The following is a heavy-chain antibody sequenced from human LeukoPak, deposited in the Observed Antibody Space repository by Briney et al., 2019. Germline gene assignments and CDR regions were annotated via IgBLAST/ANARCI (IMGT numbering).Heavy chain of an antibody. V-gene: IGHV1-2*02. CDR2: INAHSGGT. Sequence: GASVTVSFMASGYTFTGHYMHWVGQAPGQGREGMGWINAHSGGTNYAQKFQVRVTMTRDTYISTAYMELSSLRSDDKAVYYCARVGYCTKGVCYNYDYWGQGTLVTVSS. D-gene: IGHD2-8*01. J-gene: IGHJ4*02. CDR3: ARVGYCTKGVCYNYDY. CDR1: GYTFTGHY.